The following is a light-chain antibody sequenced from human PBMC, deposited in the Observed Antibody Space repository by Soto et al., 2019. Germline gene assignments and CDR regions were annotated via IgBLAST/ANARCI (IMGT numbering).Light chain of an antibody. CDR2: DNN. Sequence: QSVLTQPPSVSAAPGQKVTISCSGSSSNIGSNYVSWYQHLPGTAPKLLIYDNNKRPSGIPDRFSGSQSGTSATLGITGLQTGDEADYYCGTWDSSLSAVFGGVTQLTVL. J-gene: IGLJ2*01. V-gene: IGLV1-51*01. CDR3: GTWDSSLSAV. CDR1: SSNIGSNY.